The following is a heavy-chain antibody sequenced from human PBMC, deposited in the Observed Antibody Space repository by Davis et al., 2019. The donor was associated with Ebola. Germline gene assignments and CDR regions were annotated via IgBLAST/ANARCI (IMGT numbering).Heavy chain of an antibody. J-gene: IGHJ4*02. CDR3: ARDLIVGPNDY. CDR2: ISAYNGNT. CDR1: GGTFYSYG. V-gene: IGHV1-18*01. Sequence: AASVKVSCKASGGTFYSYGISWVRQAPGQGLEWMGWISAYNGNTNYAQKLQGRVTMTTDTSTSTAYMELRSLRSDDTAVYYCARDLIVGPNDYWGQGTLVTVSS. D-gene: IGHD1-26*01.